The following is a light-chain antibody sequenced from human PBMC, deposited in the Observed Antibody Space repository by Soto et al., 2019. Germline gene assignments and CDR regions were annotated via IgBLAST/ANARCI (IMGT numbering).Light chain of an antibody. CDR2: DAA. J-gene: IGKJ1*01. CDR3: QQYGNRLWT. Sequence: DIQMTQSPSSLSASVGDRVTITCQASQDINNYLNWYQHKPGKAPKLLIYDAANLETAVPSRSRGRGFGTDFSFTITSLQPEDIAAYYCQQYGNRLWTFGQGTKVEIK. V-gene: IGKV1-33*01. CDR1: QDINNY.